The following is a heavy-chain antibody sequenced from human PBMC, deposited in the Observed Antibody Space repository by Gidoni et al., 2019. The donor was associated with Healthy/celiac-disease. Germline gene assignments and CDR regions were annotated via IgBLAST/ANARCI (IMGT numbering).Heavy chain of an antibody. D-gene: IGHD6-19*01. Sequence: QVQLQQWGAGLLKPSETLSLTCAVYGGSFSGYYWSWIRQPPGKGLEWIGEINHSGSTNYNPSLKSRVTISVNTSKNQFSLKLSSVTAADTAVYYCARLGQYSSGSDYWGQGTLVTVSS. CDR2: INHSGST. CDR3: ARLGQYSSGSDY. J-gene: IGHJ4*02. CDR1: GGSFSGYY. V-gene: IGHV4-34*01.